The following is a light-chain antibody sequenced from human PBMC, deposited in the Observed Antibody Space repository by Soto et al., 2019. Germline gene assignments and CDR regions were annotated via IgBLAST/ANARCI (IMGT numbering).Light chain of an antibody. CDR3: CSFAGGATFV. Sequence: QSVLTQPASVSGSPGQSITISCTGTNNDVGGYNLVSWYQQHPGKAPKLVISEANKRPSGVSDRFSGSRSGNTASLTISTLQVEDEAVYSCCSFAGGATFVFGGGTKLTVL. V-gene: IGLV2-23*02. CDR2: EAN. CDR1: NNDVGGYNL. J-gene: IGLJ3*02.